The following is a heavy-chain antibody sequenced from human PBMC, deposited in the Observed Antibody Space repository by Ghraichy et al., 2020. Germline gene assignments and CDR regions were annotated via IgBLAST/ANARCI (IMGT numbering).Heavy chain of an antibody. J-gene: IGHJ6*02. Sequence: SGPTLVKPTQTLTLTCTFSGFSLSTSGMCVSWIRQPPGKALEWLALIDWDDDKYYSTSLKTRLTISKDTSKNQVVLTMTNMDPVDTATYYCARMRMGAVAAHYYYYGMDVWGQGTTVTVSS. D-gene: IGHD6-19*01. V-gene: IGHV2-70*01. CDR1: GFSLSTSGMC. CDR2: IDWDDDK. CDR3: ARMRMGAVAAHYYYYGMDV.